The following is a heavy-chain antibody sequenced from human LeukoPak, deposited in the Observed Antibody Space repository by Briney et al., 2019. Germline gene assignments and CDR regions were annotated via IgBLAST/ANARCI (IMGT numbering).Heavy chain of an antibody. CDR1: GYTFTGYY. CDR3: ARGYSSPVPNFDY. D-gene: IGHD6-13*01. Sequence: ASVKVSCKASGYTFTGYYMYWVRQAPGQGLEWMGWINPNNGGTSYAQKFQGRVTMTRDTSITTSYMELPSLTSDDTAVYYCARGYSSPVPNFDYWGQGTLVTVPS. J-gene: IGHJ4*02. V-gene: IGHV1-2*02. CDR2: INPNNGGT.